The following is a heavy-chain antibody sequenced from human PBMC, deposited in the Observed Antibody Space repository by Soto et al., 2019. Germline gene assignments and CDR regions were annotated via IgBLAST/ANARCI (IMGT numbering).Heavy chain of an antibody. Sequence: ASVKVSCKASGYTFTSYPMHWVRQAPGQRLEWMGWINAGNGNTKYSQQFQGRVTITRDTSASTAYMELSSLRSEDTAVYYCARGYSYGSGSYYWEDYWGQGTLVTVSS. D-gene: IGHD3-10*01. J-gene: IGHJ4*02. V-gene: IGHV1-3*01. CDR1: GYTFTSYP. CDR2: INAGNGNT. CDR3: ARGYSYGSGSYYWEDY.